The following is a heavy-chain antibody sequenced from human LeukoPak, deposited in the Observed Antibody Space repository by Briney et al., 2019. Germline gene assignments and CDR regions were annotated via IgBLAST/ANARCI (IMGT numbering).Heavy chain of an antibody. V-gene: IGHV3-21*01. CDR1: GFTFSSYA. D-gene: IGHD6-19*01. CDR2: ISSSGDYK. CDR3: ARDSDSSGWLDYYMDV. Sequence: GGSLRLSCAASGFTFSSYAMSWVRQAPGKGLEWVSSISSSGDYKYYADSLKGRFTISRDNAKNSLYLQMNSLRAEDTAVYYCARDSDSSGWLDYYMDVWGKGTTVIISS. J-gene: IGHJ6*03.